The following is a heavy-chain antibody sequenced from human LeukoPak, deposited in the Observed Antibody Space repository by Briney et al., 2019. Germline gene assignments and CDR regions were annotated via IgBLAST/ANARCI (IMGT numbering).Heavy chain of an antibody. J-gene: IGHJ5*02. CDR1: GGSISSYY. CDR2: IYYSGST. Sequence: SETLSLTCTVSGGSISSYYWSWIRQPPGKGLEWIGYIYYSGSTNYNPSLKSRVTISVDTSKNQFSLKLSSVTAADTAVYYCARDRRGYGSRSYYRIGGQFDPWGQGTLVTVSS. D-gene: IGHD3-10*01. V-gene: IGHV4-59*01. CDR3: ARDRRGYGSRSYYRIGGQFDP.